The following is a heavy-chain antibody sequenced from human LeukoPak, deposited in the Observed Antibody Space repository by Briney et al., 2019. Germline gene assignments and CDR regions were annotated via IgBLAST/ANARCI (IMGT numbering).Heavy chain of an antibody. J-gene: IGHJ6*02. Sequence: GSLRLSCAASGFTFSSYWMHWVRQAPGKGLVWVSRINSDGSSTSYADSVKGRFTISRDNAKNTLYLQMSTLRVEDTAVYYCATGQGHGMDVWGQGTTVTVSS. D-gene: IGHD1-14*01. V-gene: IGHV3-74*01. CDR3: ATGQGHGMDV. CDR1: GFTFSSYW. CDR2: INSDGSST.